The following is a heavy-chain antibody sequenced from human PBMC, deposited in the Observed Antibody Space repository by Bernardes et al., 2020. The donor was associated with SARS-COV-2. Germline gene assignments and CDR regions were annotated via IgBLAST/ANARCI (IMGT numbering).Heavy chain of an antibody. CDR1: GYTLSRYS. D-gene: IGHD3-10*01. J-gene: IGHJ4*02. CDR2: VNRSGGGT. CDR3: ARDLGLGSYYTDY. V-gene: IGHV1-46*01. Sequence: ASVKVSCKTSGYTLSRYSTPWVRQAPGQGLEWMGIVNRSGGGTAYARNFQGRVTMTRDTSTSTAYMELSSLRSDDTAVYYCARDLGLGSYYTDYWGQGTLVNVTS.